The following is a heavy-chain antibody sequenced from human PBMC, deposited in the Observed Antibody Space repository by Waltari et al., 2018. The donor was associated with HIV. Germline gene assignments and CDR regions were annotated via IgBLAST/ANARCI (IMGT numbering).Heavy chain of an antibody. V-gene: IGHV5-51*01. J-gene: IGHJ4*02. Sequence: EVRLVQSGAEVKKPGESLRISCKAPEHNYWIAWVRQMPGKGLEGRGFIFIGDSDTRYSPSFQGQVPISADRSISTAFLQWRSLKAADSAMYYCAALAGSEWDLVADSWGQGTLLTVSS. CDR3: AALAGSEWDLVADS. D-gene: IGHD6-19*01. CDR2: IFIGDSDT. CDR1: EHNYW.